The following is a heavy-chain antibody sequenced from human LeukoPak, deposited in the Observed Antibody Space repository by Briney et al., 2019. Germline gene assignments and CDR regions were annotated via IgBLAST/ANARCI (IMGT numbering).Heavy chain of an antibody. CDR3: AKDYPSSSSPQYYFDY. J-gene: IGHJ4*02. CDR2: IRYDGSNK. V-gene: IGHV3-30*02. CDR1: GFTVSSNY. Sequence: PGGSLRLSCAASGFTVSSNYMSWVRQAPGKGLERVAFIRYDGSNKYYADSVKGRFTISRDNSKNTLYLQMYSLRAEDTAVYYCAKDYPSSSSPQYYFDYWGQGTLVTVSS. D-gene: IGHD6-6*01.